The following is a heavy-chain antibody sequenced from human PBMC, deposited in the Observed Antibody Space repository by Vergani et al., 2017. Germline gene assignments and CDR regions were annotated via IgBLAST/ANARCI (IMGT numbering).Heavy chain of an antibody. CDR3: AREVAAAGHFDY. V-gene: IGHV4-59*11. Sequence: QVQLQESGPGLVKPSETLSLTCTVSGGSISSHYWSWIRQPPGKGLEWIGYIYYSGSTNYNPSLKSRVTISVDTSKNQFSLKLSSVTAADTAVYYCAREVAAAGHFDYWGQGTLVTVSS. CDR2: IYYSGST. CDR1: GGSISSHY. D-gene: IGHD6-13*01. J-gene: IGHJ4*02.